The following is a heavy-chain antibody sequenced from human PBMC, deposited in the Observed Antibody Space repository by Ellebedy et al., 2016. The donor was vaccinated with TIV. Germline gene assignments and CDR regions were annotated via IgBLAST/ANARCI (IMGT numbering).Heavy chain of an antibody. D-gene: IGHD3-10*01. CDR3: AKVRSSEFYNKYDMDV. J-gene: IGHJ6*02. CDR1: RFIVRPYA. Sequence: GGSLRLXCAASRFIVRPYAIHWVRQAPGKGLEWVAVISDDGEDKDYADSVKGRFTISRDNSKIRVYLQMNSLRLEDTAVYYCAKVRSSEFYNKYDMDVWGQGTTVTVSS. V-gene: IGHV3-30*18. CDR2: ISDDGEDK.